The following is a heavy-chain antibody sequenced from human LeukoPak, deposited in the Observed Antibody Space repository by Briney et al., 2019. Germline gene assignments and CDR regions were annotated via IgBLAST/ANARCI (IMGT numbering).Heavy chain of an antibody. D-gene: IGHD4-23*01. J-gene: IGHJ3*02. V-gene: IGHV4-59*08. CDR3: ARPGGRDHGGNSVAFDI. CDR2: IYNTGNT. CDR1: GGSISGYY. Sequence: PSETLSLTCTVSGGSISGYYWNWIRQPPGKGLEWIGFIYNTGNTNYNPSLKSRVTISVDTSKNQVSLNQSSVTAADTAVYYCARPGGRDHGGNSVAFDIWGQGTMVTVSS.